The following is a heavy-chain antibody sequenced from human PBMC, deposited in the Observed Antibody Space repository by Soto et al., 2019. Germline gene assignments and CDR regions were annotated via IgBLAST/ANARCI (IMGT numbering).Heavy chain of an antibody. V-gene: IGHV3-23*01. CDR1: GFTFNTYA. CDR2: ISVGGGST. Sequence: GGSLRLSCAASGFTFNTYAMNWVRQVPGKGLEWVASISVGGGSTYYADSVKGRFTISRDTSKNTLYLQINSLSAEDTAVYYCAKGFIVVVTAIRPDDNFDVWGQGTMVTVSS. D-gene: IGHD2-21*02. J-gene: IGHJ3*01. CDR3: AKGFIVVVTAIRPDDNFDV.